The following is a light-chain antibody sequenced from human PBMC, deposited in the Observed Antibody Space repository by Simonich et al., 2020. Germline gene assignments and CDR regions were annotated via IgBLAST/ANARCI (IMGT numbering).Light chain of an antibody. CDR1: VLAKKKY. CDR2: KDS. V-gene: IGLV3-27*01. CDR3: YSAADNNWV. J-gene: IGLJ3*02. Sequence: SYELTQPSSVSVSPGQPARITCSGDVLAKKKYARWFQQKPGQAPGLVIYKDSERTSGIPERCSGSSSGTTVTLTISGAQVEDEADYYCYSAADNNWVFGGGTKLTVL.